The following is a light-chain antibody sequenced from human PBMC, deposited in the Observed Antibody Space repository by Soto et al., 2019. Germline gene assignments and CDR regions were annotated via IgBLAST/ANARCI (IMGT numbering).Light chain of an antibody. CDR1: SSDVGGYNY. Sequence: QSALTQSASVSGSPGQSITISCTGTSSDVGGYNYVSWYQQHPGKAPKLMIYEVSNRPSGVSNRFSGSKSGNTASLTISGLQAEDEADYYCSSYTSSSTPAVVFGGGTKLTVL. V-gene: IGLV2-14*01. CDR2: EVS. J-gene: IGLJ2*01. CDR3: SSYTSSSTPAVV.